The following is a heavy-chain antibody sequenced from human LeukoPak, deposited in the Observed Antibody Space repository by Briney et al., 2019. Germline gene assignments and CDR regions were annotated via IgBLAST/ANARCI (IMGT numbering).Heavy chain of an antibody. V-gene: IGHV3-21*01. CDR1: GFTFSSYS. J-gene: IGHJ3*01. D-gene: IGHD6-13*01. Sequence: GGSLRLSCAASGFTFSSYSMNWVRQAPGKGLEWVSSISSSSSYIYYADSVKGRFTISRDNAKNSLYLQMDSLRAEDTAVYYCARDFAAAAATWGQGTMVTVSS. CDR2: ISSSSSYI. CDR3: ARDFAAAAAT.